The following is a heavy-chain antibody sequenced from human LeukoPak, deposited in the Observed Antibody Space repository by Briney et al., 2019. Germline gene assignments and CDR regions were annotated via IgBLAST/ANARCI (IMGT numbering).Heavy chain of an antibody. CDR2: IDTTTGNP. J-gene: IGHJ4*02. CDR3: VRGTPTPGMDY. V-gene: IGHV7-4-1*02. D-gene: IGHD3-10*01. Sequence: ASVNVSCKASGYPFSAHFLNWVRQAPGQGLEWMGNIDTTTGNPRYAQDFTGRFVLSLDTSVSTAYLQITSLKADDTAAYYCVRGTPTPGMDYWGQGTQVTVSS. CDR1: GYPFSAHF.